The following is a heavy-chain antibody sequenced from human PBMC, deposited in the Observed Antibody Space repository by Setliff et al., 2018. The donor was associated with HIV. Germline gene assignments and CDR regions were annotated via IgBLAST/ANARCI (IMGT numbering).Heavy chain of an antibody. CDR3: ARGPPSQVDY. J-gene: IGHJ4*02. CDR2: INTDTGNP. CDR1: GYNFTNYG. Sequence: ASVKVSCKASGYNFTNYGIGWVRQAPGQGLEWMGWINTDTGNPTYAQGFTGRFVFSLDTSVNTAYLQISSLKTEDSAVYYCARGPPSQVDYWGQGTLVTVSS. V-gene: IGHV7-4-1*02.